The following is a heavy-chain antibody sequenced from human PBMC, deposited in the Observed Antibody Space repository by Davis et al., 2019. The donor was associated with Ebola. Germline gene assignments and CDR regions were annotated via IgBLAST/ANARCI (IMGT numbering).Heavy chain of an antibody. CDR1: GGSMSSYY. V-gene: IGHV4-59*12. CDR3: ARRGYCSGGSCYPYYYYGMDV. J-gene: IGHJ6*02. D-gene: IGHD2-15*01. CDR2: IYYSGST. Sequence: SETLSLTCTVSGGSMSSYYWTWIRQSPGKGLEWIGYIYYSGSTYYNPSLKSRVTISVDTSKNQFSLKLSSVTAADTAVYYCARRGYCSGGSCYPYYYYGMDVWGQGTTVTVSS.